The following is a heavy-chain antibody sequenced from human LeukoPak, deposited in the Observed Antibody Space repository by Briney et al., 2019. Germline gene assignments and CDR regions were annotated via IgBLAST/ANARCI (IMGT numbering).Heavy chain of an antibody. J-gene: IGHJ4*02. Sequence: GGSLRLSCAASGFTFSSYAMSWVRQAPGKGLEWVSAISGSGGSTYYADSVKGRFTISRDNSKNTLYLQMNSQRAEDTAVYYCVQLDGYSYGYMVDYWGQGTLVTVSS. V-gene: IGHV3-23*01. D-gene: IGHD5-18*01. CDR1: GFTFSSYA. CDR2: ISGSGGST. CDR3: VQLDGYSYGYMVDY.